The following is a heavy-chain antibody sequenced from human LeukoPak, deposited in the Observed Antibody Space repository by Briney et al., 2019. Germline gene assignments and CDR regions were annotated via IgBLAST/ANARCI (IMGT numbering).Heavy chain of an antibody. Sequence: ASVKVSCKASGYSFTTYEINWVRQATGQGLEWMGWMNPDNGVTAYAQKFQDRVTMTRNTSTTTAYMDLSSLTSEDTAVYYCARGREDYYDSWSFSSLGNWGQGTLVTVSS. CDR3: ARGREDYYDSWSFSSLGN. J-gene: IGHJ4*02. V-gene: IGHV1-8*01. CDR1: GYSFTTYE. D-gene: IGHD3-10*01. CDR2: MNPDNGVT.